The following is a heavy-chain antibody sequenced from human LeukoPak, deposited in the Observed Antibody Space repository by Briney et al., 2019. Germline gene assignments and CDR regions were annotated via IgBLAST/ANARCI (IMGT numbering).Heavy chain of an antibody. V-gene: IGHV3-66*01. CDR1: GFTVSSTY. D-gene: IGHD4-17*01. Sequence: PGGSLRLSCAASGFTVSSTYMSWVRQPPGKGLEWVSLIQSGGNTYYADSVKGRFSISRDNSENTVSLQMNSLRAEDTAVYYCARDGSVYGDAGDYWGQGTLVTVSS. CDR3: ARDGSVYGDAGDY. J-gene: IGHJ4*02. CDR2: IQSGGNT.